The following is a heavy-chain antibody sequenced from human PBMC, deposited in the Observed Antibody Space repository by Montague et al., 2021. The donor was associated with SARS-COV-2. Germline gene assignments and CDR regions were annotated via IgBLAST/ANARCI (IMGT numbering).Heavy chain of an antibody. CDR2: VYTTGST. D-gene: IGHD5-12*01. CDR1: GGSISSDSYC. Sequence: TLSLTCTVSGGSISSDSYCWSWIRQPAGKGLEWIGRVYTTGSTNYNPSLKSRVTISGDTSRNQFSLRLTSVTAADTAMYYCARAVIYGGYAFAYFDFWGQGVLVTVSS. V-gene: IGHV4-61*02. J-gene: IGHJ4*02. CDR3: ARAVIYGGYAFAYFDF.